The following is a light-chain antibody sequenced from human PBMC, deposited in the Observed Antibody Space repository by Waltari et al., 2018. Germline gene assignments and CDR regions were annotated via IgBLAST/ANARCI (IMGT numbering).Light chain of an antibody. Sequence: QSVLTQPPSVSGAPGPRVTISCTGSRSTIGAGYDVHWYQQLPGTAPKLLIDGSSNRPPGVPARFSGSRSGTSASVAITGLQAEEEADYYWQSYDSSLSGGVFGGGTKLTVL. J-gene: IGLJ2*01. CDR2: GSS. CDR3: QSYDSSLSGGV. V-gene: IGLV1-40*01. CDR1: RSTIGAGYD.